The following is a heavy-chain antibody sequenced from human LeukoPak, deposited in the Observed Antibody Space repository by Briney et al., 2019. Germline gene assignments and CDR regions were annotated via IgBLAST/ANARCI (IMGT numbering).Heavy chain of an antibody. CDR3: ARERFRDYYDSSGFAPLIDY. D-gene: IGHD3-22*01. J-gene: IGHJ4*02. V-gene: IGHV4-39*07. CDR2: IYYKGNT. Sequence: SETLSLTCTVSGGSINSRSYYWGWIRQPPGKGLEWIGSIYYKGNTYLNPSLKSRVTISVDTSKNQFSLKLSSVTAADTAVYYCARERFRDYYDSSGFAPLIDYWGQGTLVTVS. CDR1: GGSINSRSYY.